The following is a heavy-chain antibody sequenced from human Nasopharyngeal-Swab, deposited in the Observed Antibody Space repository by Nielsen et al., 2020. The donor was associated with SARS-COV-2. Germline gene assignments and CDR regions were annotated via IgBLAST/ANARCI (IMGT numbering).Heavy chain of an antibody. CDR1: GFTLSDYY. V-gene: IGHV3-11*01. CDR3: ARGPSSSRFDP. CDR2: ISDSGTTM. Sequence: GESLKISCVGSGFTLSDYYMSWIRQAPGKGLEWVSYISDSGTTMYADSVKGRFTISRDNARKSVYLQLNSLRAEDTAVYYCARGPSSSRFDPWGQGSLVTVSS. J-gene: IGHJ5*02. D-gene: IGHD6-13*01.